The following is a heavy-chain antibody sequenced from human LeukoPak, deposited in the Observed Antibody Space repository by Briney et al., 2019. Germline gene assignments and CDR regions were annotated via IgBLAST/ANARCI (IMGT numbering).Heavy chain of an antibody. V-gene: IGHV1-2*02. D-gene: IGHD2-8*01. CDR1: GYTFTSYG. CDR3: ARGLDIVLMVSAFDY. CDR2: INPNSGGT. Sequence: ASVKVSCKASGYTFTSYGISWVRQAPGQGLEWMGWINPNSGGTNYAQKFQGRVTMTRDTSISTAYMELSRLRSDDTAVYYCARGLDIVLMVSAFDYWGQGTLVTVSS. J-gene: IGHJ4*02.